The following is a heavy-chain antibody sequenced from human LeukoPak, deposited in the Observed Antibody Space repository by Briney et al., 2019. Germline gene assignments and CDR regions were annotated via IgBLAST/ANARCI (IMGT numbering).Heavy chain of an antibody. CDR1: GFTFSPYW. CDR3: ARDQDGVGATIDL. J-gene: IGHJ5*02. Sequence: GGSLRLSCAASGFTFSPYWMHWVRQAPGKGPVWVSRINNDGSSTWYAESVKGRFTISRDNARNTLSLQMHSLRAEDTALYYCARDQDGVGATIDLWGQGALVTVSS. D-gene: IGHD1-26*01. V-gene: IGHV3-74*01. CDR2: INNDGSST.